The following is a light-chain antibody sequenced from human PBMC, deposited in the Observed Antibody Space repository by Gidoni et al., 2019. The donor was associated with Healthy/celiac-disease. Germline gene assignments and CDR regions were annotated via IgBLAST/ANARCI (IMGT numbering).Light chain of an antibody. Sequence: DIVMTQSPATLSVSPGERATLSCRAGQRVSSNCAGYQQKPGQAPRLLIYDASTRPTGIPARFSGSGSGAEFTLTISSLQSEDFAVYYCQQYNNWPPHTFGGGTKVEIK. CDR3: QQYNNWPPHT. CDR1: QRVSSN. J-gene: IGKJ4*01. V-gene: IGKV3-15*01. CDR2: DAS.